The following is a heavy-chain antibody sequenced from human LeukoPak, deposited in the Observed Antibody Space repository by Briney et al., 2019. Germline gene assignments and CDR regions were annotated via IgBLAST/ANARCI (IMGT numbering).Heavy chain of an antibody. CDR1: GGSISSSSYY. Sequence: SETLSLTRTVSGGSISSSSYYWGWLRQPPGKGLEWIGSIYYSETTYYNPSLKSRVTISVDTSKNQFSLKLSSVTAADTAVYYCARSAPRYCSSTSCYGGLLEFDPWGQGTLVTVSS. V-gene: IGHV4-39*01. D-gene: IGHD2-2*01. CDR3: ARSAPRYCSSTSCYGGLLEFDP. CDR2: IYYSETT. J-gene: IGHJ5*02.